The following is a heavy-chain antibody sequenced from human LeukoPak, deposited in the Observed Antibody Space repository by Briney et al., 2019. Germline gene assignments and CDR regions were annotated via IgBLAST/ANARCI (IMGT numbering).Heavy chain of an antibody. J-gene: IGHJ4*02. CDR1: GFTFSSYA. D-gene: IGHD5-24*01. CDR2: ISGSGDTT. Sequence: GGSLRLSCAASGFTFSSYAMSWVRQAPGKGLEGVSGISGSGDTTYYADSVKGRFTISRDNSKNTLYLQMNSLRAEDTAVYYCAKGRQARWLQSLFDYWGQGTLVTVSS. CDR3: AKGRQARWLQSLFDY. V-gene: IGHV3-23*01.